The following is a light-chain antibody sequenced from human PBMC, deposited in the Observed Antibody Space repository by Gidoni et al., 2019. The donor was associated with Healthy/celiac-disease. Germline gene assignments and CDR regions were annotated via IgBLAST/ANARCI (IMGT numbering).Light chain of an antibody. Sequence: AIQMTQSPSSLSASVGDRVTITCRASQGIRNDLGWYQQKPGKAPKLLIYAASSLESGVPSRFSGSGSGTDFTLTSSSLQPEDFATYYCQQDYNYPRTFGHGTKVEIK. J-gene: IGKJ3*01. CDR1: QGIRND. CDR2: AAS. CDR3: QQDYNYPRT. V-gene: IGKV1-6*01.